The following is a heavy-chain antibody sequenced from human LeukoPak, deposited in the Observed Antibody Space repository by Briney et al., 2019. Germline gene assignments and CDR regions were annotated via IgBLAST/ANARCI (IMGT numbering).Heavy chain of an antibody. D-gene: IGHD3-10*01. V-gene: IGHV3-21*01. CDR3: ARDVRGVHFDY. CDR2: ISSSSSYI. J-gene: IGHJ4*02. Sequence: PGGSLRLSCAASGFTFSSYSMNWVRQAPGKGLEWVSSISSSSSYIYYADSVKGRFTISRDNAKNSLYLQTNSLRAEDTAVYYCARDVRGVHFDYWGQGTLVTVSS. CDR1: GFTFSSYS.